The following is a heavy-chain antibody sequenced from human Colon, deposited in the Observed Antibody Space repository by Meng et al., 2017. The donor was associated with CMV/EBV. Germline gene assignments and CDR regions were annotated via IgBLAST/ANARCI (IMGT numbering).Heavy chain of an antibody. J-gene: IGHJ4*02. D-gene: IGHD4-11*01. Sequence: AVYGGSVSGYCGSWIRQPPGRGLEWIGEIHHSGSTNYIPSLKSRVTISLDTSMNQFSLRLSSVTAADTALYYCASGRGDYSPPIFEYWGQGALVTVSS. CDR1: GGSVSGYC. CDR3: ASGRGDYSPPIFEY. V-gene: IGHV4-34*01. CDR2: IHHSGST.